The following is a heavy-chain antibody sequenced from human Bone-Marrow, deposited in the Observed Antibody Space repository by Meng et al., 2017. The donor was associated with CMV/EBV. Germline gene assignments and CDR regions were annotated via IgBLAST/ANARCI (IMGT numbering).Heavy chain of an antibody. D-gene: IGHD2-2*01. CDR2: MNPNSGNT. J-gene: IGHJ4*02. V-gene: IGHV1-8*01. CDR1: GYTFTSYD. Sequence: ASVKVSCKASGYTFTSYDINWVRQATGQGLEWMGWMNPNSGNTGYAQKFQGRVTMTRNTSISTAYMELSSLRSEDTAVYYCARGLGYCSSTSCPPGYWGQGTLVTVYS. CDR3: ARGLGYCSSTSCPPGY.